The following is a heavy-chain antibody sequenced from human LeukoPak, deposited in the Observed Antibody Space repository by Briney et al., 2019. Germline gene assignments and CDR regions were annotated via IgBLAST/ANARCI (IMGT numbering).Heavy chain of an antibody. D-gene: IGHD6-19*01. CDR2: IGVAGDT. CDR1: VSTFSSND. V-gene: IGHV3-13*01. Sequence: GGSLRLSCAASVSTFSSNDIQGRRQATGKGLEWVSGIGVAGDTYYTDSVKGRFTIARENARHSLYLQMNSLIPGDEDVDYCFRAAGHMSGWYGLFDFWGQGTLVTASS. CDR3: FRAAGHMSGWYGLFDF. J-gene: IGHJ4*02.